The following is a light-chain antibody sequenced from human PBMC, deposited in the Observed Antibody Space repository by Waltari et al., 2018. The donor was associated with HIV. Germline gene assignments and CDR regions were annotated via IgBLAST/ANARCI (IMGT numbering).Light chain of an antibody. V-gene: IGLV2-14*01. J-gene: IGLJ1*01. CDR2: EVS. CDR1: SSDIGGHNY. CDR3: GSYTTSSTPYV. Sequence: QSALTQPASVSGSPGQSITISCTGTSSDIGGHNYVSWYQQHPGQPPKRMFYEVSNRPSGVSTRFSGSKSGNSASLTISGLQPEDEADYYCGSYTTSSTPYVFGTGTKVTVL.